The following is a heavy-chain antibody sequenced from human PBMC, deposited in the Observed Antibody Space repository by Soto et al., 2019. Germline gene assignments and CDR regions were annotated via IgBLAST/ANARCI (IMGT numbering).Heavy chain of an antibody. J-gene: IGHJ4*02. V-gene: IGHV4-59*01. CDR2: IYYSGST. Sequence: PSETLSLTCTVSGGSISSYYWSWIRQPPGKGLEWIGYIYYSGSTNYNPSLKSRVTISVDTSKNQFSLKLSSVTAADTAVYYCARRYSGSYYCFDYWGQGTLVTVSS. CDR3: ARRYSGSYYCFDY. CDR1: GGSISSYY. D-gene: IGHD1-26*01.